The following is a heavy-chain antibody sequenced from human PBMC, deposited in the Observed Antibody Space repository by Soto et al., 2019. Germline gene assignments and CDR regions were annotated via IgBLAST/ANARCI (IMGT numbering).Heavy chain of an antibody. CDR3: ARGAAYYDYIWGSYRYDAFDI. J-gene: IGHJ3*02. CDR1: GYTFTSYD. Sequence: QVQLVQSGAEVKKPGASVKVSCKASGYTFTSYDINWVRQATGQGLEWMGWMNPTRGNTGYAQKFQGRVTMTRNTSISTAYMELSSLRSEDTAVYYCARGAAYYDYIWGSYRYDAFDIWGQGTMVTVSS. D-gene: IGHD3-16*02. V-gene: IGHV1-8*01. CDR2: MNPTRGNT.